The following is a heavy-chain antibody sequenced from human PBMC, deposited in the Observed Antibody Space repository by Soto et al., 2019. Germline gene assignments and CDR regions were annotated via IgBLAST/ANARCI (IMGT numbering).Heavy chain of an antibody. J-gene: IGHJ4*02. V-gene: IGHV4-39*01. CDR3: ARTYYYGSGSFN. Sequence: PSETLSLTCTLSAGSISSSSYYWGWIRKPPGKGLEWIGSIYYSGSTYYNPSLKSRVTISVDTSKNQFSLKLSSVTAADTAVYYCARTYYYGSGSFNWGQGTLVTVSS. CDR1: AGSISSSSYY. CDR2: IYYSGST. D-gene: IGHD3-10*01.